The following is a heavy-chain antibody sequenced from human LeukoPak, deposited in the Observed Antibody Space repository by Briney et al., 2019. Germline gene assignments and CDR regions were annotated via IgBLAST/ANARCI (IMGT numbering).Heavy chain of an antibody. V-gene: IGHV3-30*18. J-gene: IGHJ3*02. Sequence: GRSLRLSCAASGFTFSNYGMHWVRQAPGKGLEWVAVISYDGSNKYYADSVKGRFTISRDNSKNTLYLQMNSLRAEDTAVYYCAKELGYCSGGSCYSHDAFDIWGQGTMVTVSS. CDR1: GFTFSNYG. CDR2: ISYDGSNK. D-gene: IGHD2-15*01. CDR3: AKELGYCSGGSCYSHDAFDI.